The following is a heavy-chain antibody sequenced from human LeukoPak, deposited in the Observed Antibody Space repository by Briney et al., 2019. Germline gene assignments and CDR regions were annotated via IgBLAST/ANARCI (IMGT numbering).Heavy chain of an antibody. V-gene: IGHV3-30-3*01. CDR3: AHWGSSGPFDY. Sequence: GGSLRLSCASSGFPFSSYGVHWVRQAPGKGLEWVAVISYDGSTKYYADVVKGRFTISRDNSKNALYLRMNSLRAEDTAVYYCAHWGSSGPFDYWGQGTLVTVSS. D-gene: IGHD6-6*01. CDR2: ISYDGSTK. J-gene: IGHJ4*02. CDR1: GFPFSSYG.